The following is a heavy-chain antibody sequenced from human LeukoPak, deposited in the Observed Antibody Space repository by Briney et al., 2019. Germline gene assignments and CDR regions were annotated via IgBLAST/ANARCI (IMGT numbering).Heavy chain of an antibody. V-gene: IGHV4-61*02. J-gene: IGHJ4*02. CDR2: IYTSGST. CDR3: AGERVMNFDY. Sequence: PSQTLSLTCTVSGGSISSGSYYWSWIRQPAGKGLEWIGRIYTSGSTNYNPSLKSRVTISVDTSKNQFSLKLSSVTAADTAVYYCAGERVMNFDYWGQGTLVTVSS. CDR1: GGSISSGSYY. D-gene: IGHD2-21*01.